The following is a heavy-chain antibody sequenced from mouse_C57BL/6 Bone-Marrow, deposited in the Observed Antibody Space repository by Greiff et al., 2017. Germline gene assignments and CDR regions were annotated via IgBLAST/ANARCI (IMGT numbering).Heavy chain of an antibody. CDR1: GYAFSSSW. CDR3: AQREFYYYGSSPYYFDY. D-gene: IGHD1-1*01. V-gene: IGHV1-82*01. CDR2: IYPGDGDT. J-gene: IGHJ2*01. Sequence: VKLQESGPELVKPGASVKISCKASGYAFSSSWMNWVKQRPGKGLEWIGRIYPGDGDTKYNGKFKGKATLTADKSSSTAYMQLSSLTSEDSAVYFCAQREFYYYGSSPYYFDYWGQGTTLTVSA.